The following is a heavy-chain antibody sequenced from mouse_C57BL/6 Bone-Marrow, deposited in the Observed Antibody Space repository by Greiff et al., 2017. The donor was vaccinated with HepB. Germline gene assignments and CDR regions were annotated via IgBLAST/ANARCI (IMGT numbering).Heavy chain of an antibody. CDR3: ARSLLLCFDY. J-gene: IGHJ2*01. CDR2: ISSGGSYT. V-gene: IGHV5-6*01. D-gene: IGHD1-1*01. CDR1: GFTFSSYG. Sequence: EVNVVESGGDLVKPGGSLKLSCAASGFTFSSYGMSWVRQTPDKRLEWVATISSGGSYTYYPDSVKGRFTISRDNAKNTLYLQMSSLKSEDTAMYYCARSLLLCFDYWGRGTTLTVSS.